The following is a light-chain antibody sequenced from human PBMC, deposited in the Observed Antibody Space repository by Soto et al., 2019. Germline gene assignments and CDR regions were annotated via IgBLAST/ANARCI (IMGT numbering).Light chain of an antibody. Sequence: EIVLTQSPATLSLSPGEGATLSCRASQSVNTYLAWYQQKPGQAPRLLIYGASSRATGIPDRFSGSGSGTDFTLTISRLEPEDFAVYYCQQYGSSRTFGQGTKVDIK. CDR2: GAS. CDR1: QSVNTY. J-gene: IGKJ1*01. CDR3: QQYGSSRT. V-gene: IGKV3-20*01.